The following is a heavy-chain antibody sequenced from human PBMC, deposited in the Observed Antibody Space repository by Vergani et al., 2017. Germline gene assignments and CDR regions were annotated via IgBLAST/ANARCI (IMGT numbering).Heavy chain of an antibody. V-gene: IGHV3-11*04. CDR3: ARGDYHVSFEI. J-gene: IGHJ3*02. CDR2: ISSSGTTI. CDR1: GFSLSDYY. Sequence: QGQLVESGGGLVKPGGSLRLSCAASGFSLSDYYMTWIRQAPGKGLEGISYISSSGTTIYYADSVKGRFTISRDNAKNLVFLQMDSLRAEDTALYYCARGDYHVSFEIWGRGTMVTISS. D-gene: IGHD3-10*02.